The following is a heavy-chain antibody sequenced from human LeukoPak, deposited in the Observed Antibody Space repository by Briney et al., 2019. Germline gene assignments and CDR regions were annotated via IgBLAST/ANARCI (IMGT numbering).Heavy chain of an antibody. CDR2: ISWNSGSI. Sequence: GGSLRLSCAASGFTFDDYAMHWVRQAPGKGLEWVSGISWNSGSIGYADSVKGRFTISRDNAKNSLYLQMNSLRAEDTAVYYCARAGYDSSGYYPFDYWGQGTLVTVSS. D-gene: IGHD3-22*01. CDR3: ARAGYDSSGYYPFDY. CDR1: GFTFDDYA. J-gene: IGHJ4*02. V-gene: IGHV3-9*01.